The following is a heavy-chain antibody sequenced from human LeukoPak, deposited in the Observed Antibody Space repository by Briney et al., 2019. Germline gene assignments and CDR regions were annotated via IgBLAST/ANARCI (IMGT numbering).Heavy chain of an antibody. V-gene: IGHV3-23*01. CDR3: AEEVFSGLFDY. J-gene: IGHJ4*02. CDR2: ISGSGNST. D-gene: IGHD2-15*01. Sequence: PGGSLRLSCAASGFTFSNYAMSWVRQAPGKGLEWVSGISGSGNSTYYADSVKGRFIIARDNSKNPLYLQMNSRRAEDTAVYYCAEEVFSGLFDYWGQGTLVTVSS. CDR1: GFTFSNYA.